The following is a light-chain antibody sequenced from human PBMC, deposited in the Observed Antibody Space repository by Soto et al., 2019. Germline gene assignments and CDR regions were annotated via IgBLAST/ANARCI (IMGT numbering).Light chain of an antibody. Sequence: DIQMTQSPSTLSASVGDRVTITCRASQSISSWLAWYQQKPGKAPKLLIYDASSLESGVPSRFSGSGSGTEFTLTISSLQPDDFATYYCQQYNSIRRFTFGPGTKVDIK. CDR2: DAS. CDR3: QQYNSIRRFT. CDR1: QSISSW. V-gene: IGKV1-5*01. J-gene: IGKJ3*01.